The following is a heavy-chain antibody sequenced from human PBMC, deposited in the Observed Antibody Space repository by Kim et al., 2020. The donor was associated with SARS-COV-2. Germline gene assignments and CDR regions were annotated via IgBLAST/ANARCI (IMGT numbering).Heavy chain of an antibody. CDR1: GGSISSSSYY. CDR3: ARHVVGAARGQLPFPFDY. J-gene: IGHJ4*02. V-gene: IGHV4-39*01. Sequence: SETLSLTCTVSGGSISSSSYYWGWIRQPPGKGLEWIGSIYYSGSTYYNPSLKSRVTISVDTSKNQFSLKLSSVTAADTAVYYCARHVVGAARGQLPFPFDYWGQGTLVTVSS. CDR2: IYYSGST. D-gene: IGHD2-15*01.